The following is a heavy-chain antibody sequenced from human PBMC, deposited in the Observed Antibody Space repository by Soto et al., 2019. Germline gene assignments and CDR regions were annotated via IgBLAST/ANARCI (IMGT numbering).Heavy chain of an antibody. D-gene: IGHD2-2*01. V-gene: IGHV3-7*03. J-gene: IGHJ4*02. CDR1: GFSFRVYW. CDR2: IKFDGSEK. CDR3: VKDGGYCSSATCYSPRNHYFDS. Sequence: LSLSCMASGFSFRVYWLSWVRQAPGQGPEWVASIKFDGSEKQYVDSVRGRFSISRDNFRKSLFLQMNSLRAGDTAIYYCVKDGGYCSSATCYSPRNHYFDSWGQGTLVTVSS.